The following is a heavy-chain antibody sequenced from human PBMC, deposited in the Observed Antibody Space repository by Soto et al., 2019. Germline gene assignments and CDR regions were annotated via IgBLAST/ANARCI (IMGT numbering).Heavy chain of an antibody. CDR2: INPESTTI. V-gene: IGHV3-74*01. J-gene: IGHJ4*02. Sequence: EAQLVESGGGLVQPGGSLRLSCTGSGIDLSIYWMHWVRQAPGKGLVWVSRINPESTTISYADSVKGRFTISRDNAENSLFLHMNSLGAEDTGVYYCTNDTFGGRDSWGQGTLVTVSS. CDR3: TNDTFGGRDS. CDR1: GIDLSIYW. D-gene: IGHD3-9*01.